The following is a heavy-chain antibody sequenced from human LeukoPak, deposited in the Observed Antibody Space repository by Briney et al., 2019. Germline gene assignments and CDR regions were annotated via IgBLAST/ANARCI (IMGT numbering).Heavy chain of an antibody. CDR1: GGSFSGYY. J-gene: IGHJ5*02. CDR3: ARAGTLCSSTSCASYNWFDP. Sequence: PSETLSLTCAVYGGSFSGYYWSWIHQPPGKGLEWIGEINHSGSTNYNPSLKSRVTISVDTSKNQFSLKLSSVTAADTAVYYCARAGTLCSSTSCASYNWFDPWGQGTLVTVSS. D-gene: IGHD2-2*01. V-gene: IGHV4-34*01. CDR2: INHSGST.